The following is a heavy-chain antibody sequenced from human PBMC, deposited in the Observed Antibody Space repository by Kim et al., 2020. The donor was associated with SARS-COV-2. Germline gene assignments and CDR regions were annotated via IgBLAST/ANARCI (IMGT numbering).Heavy chain of an antibody. V-gene: IGHV3-74*01. D-gene: IGHD2-21*02. Sequence: RLPIARDNAKNTLYLQMNSLRAEDTAVYYCAREGHRGADCCGAQLYCMDVWGQGTLVTVSS. CDR3: AREGHRGADCCGAQLYCMDV. J-gene: IGHJ4*02.